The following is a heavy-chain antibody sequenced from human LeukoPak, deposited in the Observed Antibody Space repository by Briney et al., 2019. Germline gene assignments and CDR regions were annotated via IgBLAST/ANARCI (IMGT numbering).Heavy chain of an antibody. V-gene: IGHV4-39*07. CDR3: ARVSVVAATSYYYYYMDV. J-gene: IGHJ6*03. Sequence: ASETLSLTCTVSGGSISSSSYYWGWIRQPPGKGLEWIGSIYYSGSTYYNPSLKSRVTISVDTSKNQFSLKLSSVTAADTAVYYCARVSVVAATSYYYYYMDVWGKGTTVTISS. D-gene: IGHD2-15*01. CDR1: GGSISSSSYY. CDR2: IYYSGST.